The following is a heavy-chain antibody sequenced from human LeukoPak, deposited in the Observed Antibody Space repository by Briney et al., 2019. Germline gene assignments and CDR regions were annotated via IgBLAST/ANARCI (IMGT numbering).Heavy chain of an antibody. V-gene: IGHV3-30*03. CDR2: ISYDGSNK. CDR1: GFTFSSYG. CDR3: ARVVGIVGAYDY. D-gene: IGHD1-26*01. J-gene: IGHJ4*02. Sequence: GGSLRLSCAASGFTFSSYGMYWVRQAPGKGLEWVAVISYDGSNKYYADSVKGRFTISRGNAKNTLYLQMNSLRAEDTAVYYCARVVGIVGAYDYWGQGTLVTVSS.